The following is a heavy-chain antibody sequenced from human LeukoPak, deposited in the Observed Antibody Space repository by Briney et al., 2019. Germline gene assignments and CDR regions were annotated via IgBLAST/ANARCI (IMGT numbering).Heavy chain of an antibody. CDR3: ASYDGFTQDRGDY. V-gene: IGHV3-48*03. CDR1: GFTFSSFE. Sequence: PGGSLRLACAASGFTFSSFEMNWVRQAPGKGLEWVSKISSSSTSIYYADSVKGRFTVSRDNAKNSLYLQMNSLRAEDTAVYYCASYDGFTQDRGDYWGQGTVVTVSS. CDR2: ISSSSTSI. D-gene: IGHD3-16*01. J-gene: IGHJ4*02.